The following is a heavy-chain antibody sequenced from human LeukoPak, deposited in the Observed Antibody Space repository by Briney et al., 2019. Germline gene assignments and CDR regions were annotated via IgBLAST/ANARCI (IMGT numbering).Heavy chain of an antibody. CDR2: IYYSGST. CDR1: GGSISSGGYS. D-gene: IGHD2-8*01. J-gene: IGHJ4*02. CDR3: ARVRMALMVYAIEGVGYFDY. V-gene: IGHV4-30-4*07. Sequence: PSETLSLTCAVFGGSISSGGYSWSWIRQPPGKGLEWIGYIYYSGSTYYNPSLKSRVTISVDTSKNQFSLKLSSVTAADTAVYYCARVRMALMVYAIEGVGYFDYWGQGTLVTVSS.